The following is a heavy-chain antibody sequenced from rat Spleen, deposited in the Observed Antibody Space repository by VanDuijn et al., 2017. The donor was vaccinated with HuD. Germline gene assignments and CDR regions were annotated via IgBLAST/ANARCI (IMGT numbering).Heavy chain of an antibody. D-gene: IGHD1-12*03. CDR3: VKPRGYYDGNYLYVMDA. CDR1: GFTFSSFP. CDR2: ISYGDSSGHSST. Sequence: EVQLVESGGGLVQPGRSLKLSCAASGFTFSSFPMAWVRQAPTKGLEWVATISYGDSSGHSSTYYRDSVKGRFTISRDNAKNTLYLQMDSLRSEDTATYYCVKPRGYYDGNYLYVMDAWGQGASVTVSS. J-gene: IGHJ4*01. V-gene: IGHV5-29*01.